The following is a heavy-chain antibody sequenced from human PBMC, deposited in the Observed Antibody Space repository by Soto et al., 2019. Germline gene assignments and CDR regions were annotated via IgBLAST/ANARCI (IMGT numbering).Heavy chain of an antibody. Sequence: QVRLQEWGPGLVKPSQTLSLKCSVSGGSITTGGRYWSWIRQLPGKGLEWIGDIYYSGNTYYNASRKRRVTRSVEAAKNQFSLKLSSVTAADTAVYYCAQALVFTGGDGFDIWGQGRLVTVSS. J-gene: IGHJ3*02. V-gene: IGHV4-31*02. CDR3: AQALVFTGGDGFDI. CDR2: IYYSGNT. D-gene: IGHD1-1*01. CDR1: GGSITTGGRY.